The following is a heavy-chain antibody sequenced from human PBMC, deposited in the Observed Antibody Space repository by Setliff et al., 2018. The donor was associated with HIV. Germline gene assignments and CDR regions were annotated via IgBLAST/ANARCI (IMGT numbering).Heavy chain of an antibody. CDR3: ATLDY. CDR2: ITPNSGGT. J-gene: IGHJ4*02. CDR1: GFTFTGYY. V-gene: IGHV1-2*02. Sequence: ASVKVSCKASGFTFTGYYIHWVRQAPGQGLEWMGWITPNSGGTNYAQKFQGRVTMTRDASISTAYMELSRLRSDDTAVYYCATLDYWGQGTLVTVSS.